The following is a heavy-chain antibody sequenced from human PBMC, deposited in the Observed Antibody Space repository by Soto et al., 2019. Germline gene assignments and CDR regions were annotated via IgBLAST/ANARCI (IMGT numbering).Heavy chain of an antibody. D-gene: IGHD3-22*01. J-gene: IGHJ3*02. CDR1: GGTFSSYA. Sequence: VQLLESGAEVKKPGSSVKVSCKASGGTFSSYAISWVRQAPGQGLEWMGGIIPIFGTANYAQKFQGRVTITADESTSTAYMELSSLRSEDTAVYYCATSITMIVVVISMVAFDIWGQGTMVTVSS. CDR3: ATSITMIVVVISMVAFDI. CDR2: IIPIFGTA. V-gene: IGHV1-69*01.